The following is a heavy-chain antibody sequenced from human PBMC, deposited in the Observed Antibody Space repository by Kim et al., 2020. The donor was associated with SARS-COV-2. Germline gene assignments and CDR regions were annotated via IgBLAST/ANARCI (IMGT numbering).Heavy chain of an antibody. V-gene: IGHV3-9*01. D-gene: IGHD1-26*01. J-gene: IGHJ4*02. CDR2: ISWNSGSI. CDR1: GFTFDDYA. CDR3: AKAGGPLIRIEIDY. Sequence: GGSLRLSCAASGFTFDDYAMHWVRQAPGKGLEWVSGISWNSGSIGYADSVKGRFTISRDNAKNSLYLQMNSLIAEDTALYYCAKAGGPLIRIEIDYWGQGTLVTVSS.